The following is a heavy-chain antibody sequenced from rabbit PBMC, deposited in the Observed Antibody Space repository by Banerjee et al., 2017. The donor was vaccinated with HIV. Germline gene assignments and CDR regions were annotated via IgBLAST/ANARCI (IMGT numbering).Heavy chain of an antibody. J-gene: IGHJ4*01. Sequence: QLKESGGGLVQPGGSLKLSCKASGFDFSSYYMSWVRQAPGKGLEWIGYIDPVFGSTYYASWVNGRFTISSHNAQNTLYLQLNSLTAADTATYFCARSHSYDDWYWNLWGQGTLVTVS. V-gene: IGHV1S7*01. CDR2: IDPVFGST. D-gene: IGHD2-1*01. CDR3: ARSHSYDDWYWNL. CDR1: GFDFSSYY.